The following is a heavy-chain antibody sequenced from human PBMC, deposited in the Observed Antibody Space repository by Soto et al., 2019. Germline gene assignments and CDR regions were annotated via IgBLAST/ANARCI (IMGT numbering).Heavy chain of an antibody. D-gene: IGHD3-22*01. V-gene: IGHV4-59*01. CDR1: GGSISSYY. J-gene: IGHJ6*02. Sequence: LSLTCTVSGGSISSYYWSWIRQPPGKGLEWIGYIYYSGSTNYNPSLKSRVTISVDTSKNQFSLKLSSVTAADTAVYYCARVDYDSALDGYYYGMDVWGQGTTVTVSS. CDR2: IYYSGST. CDR3: ARVDYDSALDGYYYGMDV.